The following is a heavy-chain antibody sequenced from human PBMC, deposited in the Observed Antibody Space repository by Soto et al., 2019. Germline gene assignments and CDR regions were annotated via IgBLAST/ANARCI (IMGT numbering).Heavy chain of an antibody. V-gene: IGHV4-34*01. CDR2: INHSGST. D-gene: IGHD2-2*01. J-gene: IGHJ4*02. CDR1: GGSFSGYY. CDR3: ARAIPVDIVVVPAAPARPPMYYFDY. Sequence: QVQLQQWGAGLLKPSETLSLTCAVYGGSFSGYYWSWIRQPPGKGLEWIGEINHSGSTNYNPSLKRRGTISVDASKNQFSLKLGSVTAADTAVYYCARAIPVDIVVVPAAPARPPMYYFDYWGQGTLVTVSS.